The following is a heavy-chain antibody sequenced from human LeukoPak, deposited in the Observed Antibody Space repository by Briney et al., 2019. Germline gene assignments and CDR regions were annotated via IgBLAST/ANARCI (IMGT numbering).Heavy chain of an antibody. V-gene: IGHV1-69*05. CDR2: DIPFFNSP. Sequence: SVKVSCKASGGTFRAYAITWLRQAPGQGLEWIGGDIPFFNSPNYAEKFQGRVTITTDESTSTAYMELRSLRSDDTAVYYCARSTTLVATGDYWGQGTLVSISS. J-gene: IGHJ4*02. D-gene: IGHD2-8*02. CDR3: ARSTTLVATGDY. CDR1: GGTFRAYA.